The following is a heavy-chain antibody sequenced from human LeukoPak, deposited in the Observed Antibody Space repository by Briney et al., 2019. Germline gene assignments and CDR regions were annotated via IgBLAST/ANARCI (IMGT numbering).Heavy chain of an antibody. Sequence: ASVKVSCKASGYTFTGYYMHWVRQAPAQRPEWMGRINPNSGASNYAQKLQGRVTLTRDTPISTAYMELSSLRSDDTAVYYCARVFRSFYYYGMDVWGQGTTVTVSS. CDR3: ARVFRSFYYYGMDV. CDR2: INPNSGAS. J-gene: IGHJ6*02. V-gene: IGHV1-2*02. CDR1: GYTFTGYY.